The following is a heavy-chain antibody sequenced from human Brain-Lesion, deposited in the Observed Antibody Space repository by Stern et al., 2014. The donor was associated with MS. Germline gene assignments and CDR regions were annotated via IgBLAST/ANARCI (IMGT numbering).Heavy chain of an antibody. J-gene: IGHJ6*02. V-gene: IGHV3-21*06. D-gene: IGHD3-3*01. CDR3: ARSKGGFWSGYRPYYYGMDV. CDR2: TSSSGSYV. Sequence: EMQLVESGGGLVMPGGSLRLSCAASEFILNSYSMHWVRQAPGKGLEWVSSTSSSGSYVYYADSVKGRFTISRDNAESSLYLQMNSLRAEDTAVYFCARSKGGFWSGYRPYYYGMDVWGQGTTVTVSS. CDR1: EFILNSYS.